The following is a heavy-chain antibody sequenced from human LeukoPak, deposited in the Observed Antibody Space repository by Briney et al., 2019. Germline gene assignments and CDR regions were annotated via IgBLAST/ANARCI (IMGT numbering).Heavy chain of an antibody. CDR1: GFTFSSYA. D-gene: IGHD2-15*01. CDR2: VWHDGSNR. V-gene: IGHV3-33*01. J-gene: IGHJ5*02. CDR3: TRRVSATRWFDP. Sequence: GGSLRLSCTAPGFTFSSYAIHWIRQAPGKGLEWVALVWHDGSNRYYADSVKGRFTISRDNSKNTVYLQMNSLRVEDTAVYYCTRRVSATRWFDPWGQGTLVTVSS.